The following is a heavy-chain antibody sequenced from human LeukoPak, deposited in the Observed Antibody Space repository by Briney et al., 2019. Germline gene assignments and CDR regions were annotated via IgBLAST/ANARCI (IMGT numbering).Heavy chain of an antibody. CDR3: ARDLTVTTLDY. CDR1: KFTFSTYS. CDR2: ISSSSSTI. D-gene: IGHD4-17*01. J-gene: IGHJ4*02. V-gene: IGHV3-48*01. Sequence: GESLRLSCVASKFTFSTYSMSWVRQAPGKGLEWVSYISSSSSTIYYADSVKGRFTISRDNAKNSLYLQMNSLRAEDTAVYYCARDLTVTTLDYWGQGTLVTVSS.